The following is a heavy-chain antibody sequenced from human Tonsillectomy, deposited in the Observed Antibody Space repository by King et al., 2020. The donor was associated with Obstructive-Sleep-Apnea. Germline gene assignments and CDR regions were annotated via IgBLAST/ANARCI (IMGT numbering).Heavy chain of an antibody. J-gene: IGHJ4*02. CDR2: IYHSGST. D-gene: IGHD3-22*01. Sequence: QLQESGPGLVKPSGTLSLTCAVSGGSISSSNWWSWVRQPPGKGLEWIGEIYHSGSTNYNPSLKSRVTISVEKSKNQFSLKLSSVTAADTAVYYCARGTYYYDSSGYTDYWGQGTLVTVSS. CDR1: GGSISSSNW. CDR3: ARGTYYYDSSGYTDY. V-gene: IGHV4-4*02.